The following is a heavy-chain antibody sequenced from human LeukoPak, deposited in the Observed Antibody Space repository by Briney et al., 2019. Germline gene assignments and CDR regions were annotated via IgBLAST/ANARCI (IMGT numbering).Heavy chain of an antibody. CDR2: IRPRSYGGTI. Sequence: QSGGSLRLSCTASGFTFGDHAMSWVRQAPGKGLEWVGFIRPRSYGGTIEYAASVKGRFTISRDDYKSIAYLQMNSLKTEDTALYYCSRSPYGFVYYFDYWGQGTLVTVSS. CDR3: SRSPYGFVYYFDY. J-gene: IGHJ4*02. V-gene: IGHV3-49*04. D-gene: IGHD4-17*01. CDR1: GFTFGDHA.